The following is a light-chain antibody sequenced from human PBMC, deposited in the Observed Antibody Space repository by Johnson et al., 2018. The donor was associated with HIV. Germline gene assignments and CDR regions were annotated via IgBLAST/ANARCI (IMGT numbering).Light chain of an antibody. CDR3: GTWDPSLGGQYV. J-gene: IGLJ1*01. CDR2: ETH. CDR1: SSNIGSNY. Sequence: QSVLTQPPSVSAAPGQNVNISCSGGSSNIGSNYVSWYQQFPGTTPTLLIYETHKRPSGIPDRFADSQSGTSATLAIIALQPGDEADYYCGTWDPSLGGQYVFGTGTKVTVL. V-gene: IGLV1-51*02.